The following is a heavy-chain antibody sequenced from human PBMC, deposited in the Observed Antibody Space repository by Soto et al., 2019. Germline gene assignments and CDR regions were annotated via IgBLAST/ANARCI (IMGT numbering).Heavy chain of an antibody. CDR2: INAGNGNT. D-gene: IGHD6-19*01. Sequence: QVQLVQSGAEVKKPGASVKVSCKASGYTFTSYAMHWVRQAPGQRLEWMGWINAGNGNTKYSQKFQGRVTITRDTSASTAYMELSSLRSEDTAVYYCAGDGPAVAGTGGYFDYWGQGTLVTVSS. CDR3: AGDGPAVAGTGGYFDY. V-gene: IGHV1-3*01. CDR1: GYTFTSYA. J-gene: IGHJ4*02.